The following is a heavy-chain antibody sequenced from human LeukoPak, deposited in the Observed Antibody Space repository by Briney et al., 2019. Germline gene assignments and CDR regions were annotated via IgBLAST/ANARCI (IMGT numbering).Heavy chain of an antibody. V-gene: IGHV3-21*01. D-gene: IGHD3-3*01. Sequence: GGSLRLSCAASGFTFSSYAMNWVRQAPGKGLEWVSSISSSSDYIYYADSVKGRFTISRDNAKNSLYLQMNSLRAEDMAVYYCARGGLRFLEWLLLTIWGKGTTVTVSS. CDR1: GFTFSSYA. CDR3: ARGGLRFLEWLLLTI. CDR2: ISSSSDYI. J-gene: IGHJ6*04.